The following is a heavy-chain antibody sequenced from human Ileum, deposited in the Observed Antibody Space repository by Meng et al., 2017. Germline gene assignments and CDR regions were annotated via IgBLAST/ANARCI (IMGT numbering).Heavy chain of an antibody. J-gene: IGHJ5*02. V-gene: IGHV4-4*02. CDR3: ARDLLGPAIAASGYFDP. Sequence: QVHLQEWGPGLGKPSGTLALPCAVSGGSISDSNWWSWVRQPPGKGLEWIGEIYHTGSTNYNPSLKSRVTMSLDKSKNQFFLDLTSVTAADTAVYYCARDLLGPAIAASGYFDPWGQGTLVTVSS. D-gene: IGHD5-12*01. CDR1: GGSISDSNW. CDR2: IYHTGST.